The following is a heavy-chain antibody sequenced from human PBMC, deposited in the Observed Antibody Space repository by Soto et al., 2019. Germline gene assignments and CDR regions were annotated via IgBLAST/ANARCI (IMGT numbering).Heavy chain of an antibody. CDR1: GGSISSSNW. CDR2: IYHSGST. D-gene: IGHD3-3*01. J-gene: IGHJ6*02. V-gene: IGHV4-4*02. Sequence: PSETLSLTCAVSGGSISSSNWWSWVRQPPGKGLEWIGEIYHSGSTNYNPSLKSRVTISVDKSKNQFSLKLSSVTAADTAVYYCARVITIFGVVTQPYYYYGMDDGGQGTTVTVSS. CDR3: ARVITIFGVVTQPYYYYGMDD.